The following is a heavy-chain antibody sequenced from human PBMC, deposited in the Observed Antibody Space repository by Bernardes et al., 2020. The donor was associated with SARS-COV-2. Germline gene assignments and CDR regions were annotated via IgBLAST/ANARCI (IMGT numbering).Heavy chain of an antibody. D-gene: IGHD3-3*01. J-gene: IGHJ4*02. CDR1: GGSINSANW. V-gene: IGHV4-4*02. Sequence: SETLSLTCAVSGGSINSANWWSWVRQPPGGGLEWVGEIFHTGNTKYNPSLESPVSISLDKSKNQFSLKLTSVTAADTAVYFRAREEAIFGLDPLPYYFDYCGQGTLVTVSS. CDR3: AREEAIFGLDPLPYYFDY. CDR2: IFHTGNT.